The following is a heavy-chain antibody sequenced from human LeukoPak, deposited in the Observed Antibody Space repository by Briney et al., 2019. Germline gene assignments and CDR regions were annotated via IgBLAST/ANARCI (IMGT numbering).Heavy chain of an antibody. V-gene: IGHV4-30-4*01. CDR3: ARGRMVTAIPLDY. Sequence: SQTLSLTCTVSGASISSGDYYWSWIRQPPGKGLEWIGYIYYSGSTYYNPSLKSRVTISVDTSKNQFSLKLSSVTAADTAVYYCARGRMVTAIPLDYWGQGTLVTVSS. J-gene: IGHJ4*02. CDR2: IYYSGST. D-gene: IGHD2-21*02. CDR1: GASISSGDYY.